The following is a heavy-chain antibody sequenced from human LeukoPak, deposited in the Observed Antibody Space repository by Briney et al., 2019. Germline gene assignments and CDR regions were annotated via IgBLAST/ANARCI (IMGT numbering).Heavy chain of an antibody. J-gene: IGHJ4*02. V-gene: IGHV3-7*03. Sequence: GGSLRLSCAASGFTLSTYSMNWVRQAPGKGLEWVADIKEDGSEKYYVDSVKGRFTISRDNAKNSLFLQMDSLRSEDTAVYYCVKNSGWYRLDCWGQGTLVTVSS. CDR2: IKEDGSEK. CDR1: GFTLSTYS. CDR3: VKNSGWYRLDC. D-gene: IGHD6-13*01.